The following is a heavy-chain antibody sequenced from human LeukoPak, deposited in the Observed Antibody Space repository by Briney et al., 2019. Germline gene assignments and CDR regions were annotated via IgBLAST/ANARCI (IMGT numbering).Heavy chain of an antibody. J-gene: IGHJ4*02. CDR3: ARAHVVAGNVDY. D-gene: IGHD6-19*01. V-gene: IGHV4-34*01. CDR2: INHSGST. CDR1: GGSFSGYY. Sequence: SETLSLTCAVYGGSFSGYYWSWIRQPPGKGLEWIGEINHSGSTNYNPSLKSRVTISVDTSKNQFSLKLSSVTAADTAVYYCARAHVVAGNVDYWGQGTLVTVSA.